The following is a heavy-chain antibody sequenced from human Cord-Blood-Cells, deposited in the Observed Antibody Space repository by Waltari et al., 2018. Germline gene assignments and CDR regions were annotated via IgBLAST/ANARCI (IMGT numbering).Heavy chain of an antibody. CDR1: GGSISSSSYY. CDR2: IYYSGST. J-gene: IGHJ3*02. Sequence: QLQLQESGPGLVKTSETLSLTCTVSGGSISSSSYYWGWIRQPPGKGLEWIGSIYYSGSTYYNPSLKSRVTISVDTSKNQFSLKLSSVTAADTAVYYCARSRGYSYGDAFDIWGQGTMVTVSS. V-gene: IGHV4-39*01. D-gene: IGHD5-18*01. CDR3: ARSRGYSYGDAFDI.